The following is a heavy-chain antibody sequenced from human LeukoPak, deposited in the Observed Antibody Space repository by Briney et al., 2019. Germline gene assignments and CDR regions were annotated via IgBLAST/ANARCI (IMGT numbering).Heavy chain of an antibody. CDR2: IYYSGST. V-gene: IGHV4-59*01. CDR1: GGSISSYY. D-gene: IGHD6-19*01. Sequence: SETLSLTCTVSGGSISSYYWSWIRQPPGKGLEWIGYIYYSGSTNYNPSLKSQVTISVDTSKNQFSLKLSSVTAADTAVYYCARAGYRRGRGWFDPWGQGTLVTVSS. CDR3: ARAGYRRGRGWFDP. J-gene: IGHJ5*02.